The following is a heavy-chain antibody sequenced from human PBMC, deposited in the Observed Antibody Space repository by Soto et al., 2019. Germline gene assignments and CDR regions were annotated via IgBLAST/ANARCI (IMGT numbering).Heavy chain of an antibody. CDR2: FYYSGST. Sequence: SETLSLTCTVSGGSISSSTYYWVWIRQPPGKGLEWIGSFYYSGSTYYNPSLKSRVTISVDTSEKQFSLKLSSVTAADTAVYYCVRHAQWIIRAYWGQGSLVTVSS. J-gene: IGHJ4*02. CDR3: VRHAQWIIRAY. CDR1: GGSISSSTYY. V-gene: IGHV4-39*01. D-gene: IGHD5-12*01.